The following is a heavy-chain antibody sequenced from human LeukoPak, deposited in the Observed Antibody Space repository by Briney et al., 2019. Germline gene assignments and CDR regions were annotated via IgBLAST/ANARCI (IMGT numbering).Heavy chain of an antibody. J-gene: IGHJ4*02. V-gene: IGHV4-30-4*07. Sequence: PSQTLSLTCAVSGGSISRGGYSWSWIRQPPGKGLEWIGYFYYSGSTYYNPSLKSRVTISVDTSKNQLSLKLSSVTAADTAVYYCARDYQGGYGDKTVDYWGQGTLVTVSS. D-gene: IGHD5-18*01. CDR1: GGSISRGGYS. CDR3: ARDYQGGYGDKTVDY. CDR2: FYYSGST.